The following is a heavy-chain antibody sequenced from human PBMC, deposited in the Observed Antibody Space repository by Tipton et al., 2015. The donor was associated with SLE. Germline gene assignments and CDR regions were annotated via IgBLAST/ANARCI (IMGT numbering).Heavy chain of an antibody. CDR3: ARVALFPSYMDV. D-gene: IGHD3-3*01. CDR2: INHSGST. Sequence: TLSLTCAVYGGSFGGNYWSWIRQPPGKGLEWIGEINHSGSTNYNPSLKSRVTISVDTSKNQFSLKLTSVTAADTAVYYCARVALFPSYMDVWGKGTTVTVSS. CDR1: GGSFGGNY. J-gene: IGHJ6*03. V-gene: IGHV4-34*01.